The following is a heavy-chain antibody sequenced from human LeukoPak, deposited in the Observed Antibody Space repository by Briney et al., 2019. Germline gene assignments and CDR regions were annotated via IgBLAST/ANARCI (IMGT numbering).Heavy chain of an antibody. CDR2: ISAYNGNT. CDR3: ARDEPPGYSSSWYIGGDAFDI. Sequence: ASVKASCKASGYTFTSYGISWVRQAPGQGYEGMGLISAYNGNTNYALKLQGRVTMTTDTSTSTAYMELRSLRSDDMAVYYCARDEPPGYSSSWYIGGDAFDIWGQGTMVTVSS. J-gene: IGHJ3*02. V-gene: IGHV1-18*03. D-gene: IGHD6-13*01. CDR1: GYTFTSYG.